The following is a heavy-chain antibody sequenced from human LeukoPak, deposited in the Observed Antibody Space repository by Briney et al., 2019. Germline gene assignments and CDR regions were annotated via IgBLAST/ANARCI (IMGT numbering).Heavy chain of an antibody. Sequence: SETLSLTCTVSGGSISNYYWSWIRQPPGKGLEWIGHIYSTGSTTYSPSLKSRVIMSADTSKNQFSLKVTSVTAADTAVYYCARQLYYYDSSGYYYYYYGMDVWGQGTTVTVSS. CDR1: GGSISNYY. J-gene: IGHJ6*02. CDR2: IYSTGST. V-gene: IGHV4-59*08. D-gene: IGHD3-22*01. CDR3: ARQLYYYDSSGYYYYYYGMDV.